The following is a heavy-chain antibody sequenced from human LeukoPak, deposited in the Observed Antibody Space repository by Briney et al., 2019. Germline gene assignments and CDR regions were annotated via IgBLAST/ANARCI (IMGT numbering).Heavy chain of an antibody. CDR3: ARETSYYDILTGYFS. J-gene: IGHJ5*02. CDR2: IYTSGST. Sequence: SETLSLTCTVSGCSISSYYWSWIRQPAGKGLEWIGRIYTSGSTNYNPSLKSRVTMLVDTSKNQFSLKLSSVTAADTAVYYCARETSYYDILTGYFSWGQGTLVTVSS. CDR1: GCSISSYY. V-gene: IGHV4-4*07. D-gene: IGHD3-9*01.